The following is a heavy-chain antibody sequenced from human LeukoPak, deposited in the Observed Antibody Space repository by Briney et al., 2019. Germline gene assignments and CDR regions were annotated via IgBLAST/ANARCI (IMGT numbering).Heavy chain of an antibody. J-gene: IGHJ4*02. CDR2: IKQDGSKK. CDR3: ARGGGSFDY. Sequence: PGGSLRLSCAASGFTISLYWVTWVRQAPGKGLEWVANIKQDGSKKYYVDSVKGRFTISRDNAKNSLYLQMNSLRAEDTAVYYCARGGGSFDYWGQGTLVTVLS. CDR1: GFTISLYW. V-gene: IGHV3-7*05.